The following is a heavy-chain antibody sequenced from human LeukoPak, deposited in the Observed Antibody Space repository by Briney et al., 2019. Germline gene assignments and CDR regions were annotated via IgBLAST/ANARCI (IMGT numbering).Heavy chain of an antibody. CDR2: INHSGST. J-gene: IGHJ4*02. CDR1: GGSFSGYY. V-gene: IGHV4-34*01. D-gene: IGHD2-21*02. CDR3: ARTYSHIVVVTATSSYYFDY. Sequence: ETLSLTFAVYGGSFSGYYWSWIRQPPGKGLEWIGEINHSGSTNYNPSLKSRVTISVDTSKNQFSLKLSSVTAADTAVYYCARTYSHIVVVTATSSYYFDYWGQGTLVTVSS.